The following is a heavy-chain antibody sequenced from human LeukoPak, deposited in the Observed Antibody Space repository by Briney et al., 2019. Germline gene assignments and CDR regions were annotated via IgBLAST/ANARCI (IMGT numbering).Heavy chain of an antibody. CDR2: IYSGGST. D-gene: IGHD3-10*01. V-gene: IGHV3-66*01. J-gene: IGHJ4*02. CDR1: GFTVSSNY. Sequence: GGSLRLSCAASGFTVSSNYMSWVRQAPGKGLEWVSVIYSGGSTYYADSVKGRFTISRDNSKNTLYLQMNSLRAEDTAVYYCAKVAHYYGSGSYYEYYFDYWGQGTLVTVSS. CDR3: AKVAHYYGSGSYYEYYFDY.